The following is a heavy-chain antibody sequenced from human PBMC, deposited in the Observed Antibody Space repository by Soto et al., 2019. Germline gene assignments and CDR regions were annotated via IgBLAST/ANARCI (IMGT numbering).Heavy chain of an antibody. D-gene: IGHD4-4*01. CDR2: ISSSSSTI. V-gene: IGHV3-48*01. CDR1: GFTFSSYS. Sequence: GGSLRLSCAASGFTFSSYSMNWVRQAPGKGLKWVSYISSSSSTIYYADSVKGRFTISRDNAKNSLYLQMNSLRAEDTAVYYCARGSFQNGYSNWLGYWGQGTLVTVSS. J-gene: IGHJ4*02. CDR3: ARGSFQNGYSNWLGY.